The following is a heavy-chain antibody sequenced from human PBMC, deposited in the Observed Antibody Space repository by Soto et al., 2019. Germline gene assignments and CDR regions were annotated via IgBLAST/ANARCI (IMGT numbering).Heavy chain of an antibody. V-gene: IGHV3-30-3*01. D-gene: IGHD3-22*01. CDR1: GFTFSSYA. CDR3: ARDGAGWYYYDSSGYYYYYYGMDV. Sequence: QVQLVESGGGVVQPGRSLRLSCAASGFTFSSYAMHWVRQAPGKGLEWVAVISYDGSNKYYADSVKGRFTISRDNSKNTLYLQMNSLRAEDTAVYYCARDGAGWYYYDSSGYYYYYYGMDVW. CDR2: ISYDGSNK. J-gene: IGHJ6*01.